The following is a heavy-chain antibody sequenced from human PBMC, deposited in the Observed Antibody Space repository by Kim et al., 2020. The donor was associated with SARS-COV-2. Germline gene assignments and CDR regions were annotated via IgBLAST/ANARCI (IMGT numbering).Heavy chain of an antibody. CDR2: IYYSGST. CDR1: GGSVISVSYY. V-gene: IGHV4-61*01. CDR3: AREHYSSSSLDF. J-gene: IGHJ4*02. D-gene: IGHD6-6*01. Sequence: SETLSLTCTVSGGSVISVSYYWSWIRQPPGKELEWIGYIYYSGSTNYNPSVKSRVTISVDTSKNQFSLKLSSVTAADTAVYYCAREHYSSSSLDFWGQGTLVTVSS.